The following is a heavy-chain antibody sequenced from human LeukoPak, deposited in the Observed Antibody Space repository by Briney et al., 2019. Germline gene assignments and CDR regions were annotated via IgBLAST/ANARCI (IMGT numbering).Heavy chain of an antibody. J-gene: IGHJ4*02. CDR2: TNHSGST. CDR1: GGSFSGYY. V-gene: IGHV4-34*01. D-gene: IGHD3-22*01. CDR3: ARTYDSSEGFDY. Sequence: SETLSLTCAVYGGSFSGYYWSWIRQPPGKGLEWIGETNHSGSTNYNPSLKSRVTISVDTSKNQFSLKLSSVTAADTAVYYCARTYDSSEGFDYWGQGTLVTVSS.